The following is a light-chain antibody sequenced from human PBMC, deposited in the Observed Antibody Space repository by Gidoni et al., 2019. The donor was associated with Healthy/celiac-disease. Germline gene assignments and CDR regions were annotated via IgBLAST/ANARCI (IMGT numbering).Light chain of an antibody. CDR3: AAWDDSLSGFWV. V-gene: IGLV1-47*01. Sequence: QSVLTQPPSASGTPGPRVTISCSGSSSNIGSNYVYWYQQLPGPAPKLLIYRNNQRPPGVPDRFSGSKSGTSASLAISGLRSEDEADYYCAAWDDSLSGFWVFGGGTKLTVL. CDR1: SSNIGSNY. CDR2: RNN. J-gene: IGLJ3*02.